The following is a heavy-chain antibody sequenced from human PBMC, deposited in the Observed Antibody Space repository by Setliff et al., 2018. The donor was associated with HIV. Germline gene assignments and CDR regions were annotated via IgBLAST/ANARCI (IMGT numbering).Heavy chain of an antibody. V-gene: IGHV4-39*07. Sequence: SETLSLTCTVPGGSINRSNYYWGWIRQPPGKGLEWIGEINHSGSTNYSPSLKSRVTISVDTSKNQFSLKLSSVTAADTAVYYCASRRAAMWRGLFVGFENWGQGTLVTVSS. J-gene: IGHJ4*02. CDR1: GGSINRSNYY. CDR3: ASRRAAMWRGLFVGFEN. CDR2: INHSGST. D-gene: IGHD1-26*01.